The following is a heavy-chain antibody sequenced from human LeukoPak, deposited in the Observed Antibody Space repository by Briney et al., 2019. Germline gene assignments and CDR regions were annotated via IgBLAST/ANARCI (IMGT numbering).Heavy chain of an antibody. V-gene: IGHV3-30*04. J-gene: IGHJ4*02. Sequence: GGSLRLSCAASGFTFSSYAMHWVRQALGKGLEWVAVISYDGSNKYYADSVKGRFTISRDNSKNTLYLQMNSLRAEDTAVYYCAKGGAQLGNDFWSGYYDNWGQGTLVTVSS. CDR1: GFTFSSYA. D-gene: IGHD3-3*01. CDR3: AKGGAQLGNDFWSGYYDN. CDR2: ISYDGSNK.